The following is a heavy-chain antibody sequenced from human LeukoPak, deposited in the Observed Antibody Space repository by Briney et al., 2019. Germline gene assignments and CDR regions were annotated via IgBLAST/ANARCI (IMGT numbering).Heavy chain of an antibody. Sequence: GASLKVSCKASGYTFTSYGISWVRQAPGQGLEWMGWICAYNGNTNYAQKLQGRVTMTTDTSTSTAYMELRSLRSDDTAVYYCARQLSSGYYFYYWGQGTLVSVSS. V-gene: IGHV1-18*01. J-gene: IGHJ4*02. CDR3: ARQLSSGYYFYY. D-gene: IGHD3-22*01. CDR1: GYTFTSYG. CDR2: ICAYNGNT.